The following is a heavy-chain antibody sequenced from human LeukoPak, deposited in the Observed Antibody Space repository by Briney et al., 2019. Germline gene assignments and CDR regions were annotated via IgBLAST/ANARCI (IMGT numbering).Heavy chain of an antibody. J-gene: IGHJ4*02. Sequence: TSETLSLTCTVSGGSISGYYWGWIRQPPGKGLEWIGYIYSSGSTNYNPSLKSRVIISVDTSKNQFSLKLRSVTAADTAVYYCAKHGQGGYCDYWGQGTLVTVSS. CDR1: GGSISGYY. V-gene: IGHV4-59*08. D-gene: IGHD3-16*01. CDR3: AKHGQGGYCDY. CDR2: IYSSGST.